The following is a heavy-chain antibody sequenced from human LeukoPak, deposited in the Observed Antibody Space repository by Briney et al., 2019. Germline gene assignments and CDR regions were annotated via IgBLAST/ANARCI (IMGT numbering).Heavy chain of an antibody. J-gene: IGHJ4*02. V-gene: IGHV5-51*01. CDR3: ARVRGSLNSSFFDY. CDR1: GYKFLSHW. CDR2: IYPDDSDT. Sequence: GESLKISCQASGYKFLSHWIGWVRQMPGKGLEWMGIIYPDDSDTRYSPSFQGQVTISADKSINTAYLQWSSLKASDTAMYYCARVRGSLNSSFFDYWGQGTLVTVSS. D-gene: IGHD3-16*02.